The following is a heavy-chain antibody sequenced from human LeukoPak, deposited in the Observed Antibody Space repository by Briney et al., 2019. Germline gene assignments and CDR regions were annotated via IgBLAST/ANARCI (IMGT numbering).Heavy chain of an antibody. CDR2: INHSGST. CDR3: ARAAADPYGMDV. D-gene: IGHD6-13*01. Sequence: PSETLSLTCAVYGGSFSGYYWSWIRQPPGKGLEWIGEINHSGSTSYNPSLKSRDTISVDTSKNQFSLKLSSVTAADTAVYYCARAAADPYGMDVWGQGTTVTVSS. V-gene: IGHV4-34*01. J-gene: IGHJ6*02. CDR1: GGSFSGYY.